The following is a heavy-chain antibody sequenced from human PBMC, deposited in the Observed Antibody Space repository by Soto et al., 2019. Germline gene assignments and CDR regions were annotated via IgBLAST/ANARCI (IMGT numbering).Heavy chain of an antibody. CDR3: ARGSYDNSAGAVNDTFDI. J-gene: IGHJ3*02. CDR1: GGSISSGAYS. Sequence: QLQLQESGSGLVKPSQTLSLTCAFSGGSISSGAYSWNWSRQPPGKGIEWIGYMYQRGVTFKNPARTSRVTIAIDNSKNQFSLERNSVTAADSAVYYCARGSYDNSAGAVNDTFDIWGQGTMVTVSS. V-gene: IGHV4-30-2*01. D-gene: IGHD3-22*01. CDR2: MYQRGVT.